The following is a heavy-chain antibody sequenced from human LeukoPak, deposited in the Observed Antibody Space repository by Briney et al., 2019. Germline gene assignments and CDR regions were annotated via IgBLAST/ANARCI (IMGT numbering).Heavy chain of an antibody. J-gene: IGHJ3*02. V-gene: IGHV3-23*01. D-gene: IGHD2-15*01. Sequence: PGGSLRLSCAASGFTFSSYAMSWVRQAPGKGLEWVSAISGSGGSTYYADSVKGRFTISRDNSKNTLYLQMNSLRAEDTAVYYCAKDSLDIVAVVAAQNGGHDAFDIWGQGTMVTVSS. CDR1: GFTFSSYA. CDR3: AKDSLDIVAVVAAQNGGHDAFDI. CDR2: ISGSGGST.